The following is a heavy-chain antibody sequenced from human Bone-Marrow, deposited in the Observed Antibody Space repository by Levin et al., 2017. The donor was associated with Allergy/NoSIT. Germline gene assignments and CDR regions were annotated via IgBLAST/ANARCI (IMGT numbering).Heavy chain of an antibody. J-gene: IGHJ5*02. CDR2: ISSSASSI. D-gene: IGHD3-22*01. CDR3: ARGGADYYDSSGHWGWFDP. CDR1: GFTFSDYY. V-gene: IGHV3-11*01. Sequence: GGSLRLSCAASGFTFSDYYMSWIRQAPGKGLEWVSYISSSASSIYYADSVKGRFTISRDDAKNSLYLQMKSLRAEDTAVYYCARGGADYYDSSGHWGWFDPWGQGTLVTVSS.